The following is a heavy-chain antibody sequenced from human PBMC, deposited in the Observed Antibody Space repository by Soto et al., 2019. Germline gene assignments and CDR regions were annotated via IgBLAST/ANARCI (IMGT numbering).Heavy chain of an antibody. D-gene: IGHD6-13*01. CDR3: ARDLRDISAAGISANWYFDL. CDR1: GFTFSAYN. V-gene: IGHV3-11*06. Sequence: QVQLVESGEGWVKLEGSRRLSVAASGFTFSAYNMTGTRRAPGKGRGGVSYIVSSSSYTKYADSVKGRFIVSRDNAKNSLYMRMNSLRAEDTAVYYCARDLRDISAAGISANWYFDLWGRGTLVTVSS. J-gene: IGHJ2*01. CDR2: IVSSSSYT.